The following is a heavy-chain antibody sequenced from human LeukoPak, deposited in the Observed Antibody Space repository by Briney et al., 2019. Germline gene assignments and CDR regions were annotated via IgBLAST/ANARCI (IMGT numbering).Heavy chain of an antibody. CDR3: ARDHFLYDSSGFLFDY. D-gene: IGHD3-22*01. V-gene: IGHV1-18*04. Sequence: GASVKVSCKASGYTFTGYYMHWVRQAPGQGLEWMGWISAYNGNTNYAQKLQGRVTVTTDTSTSTAYMELRSLRSDDTAVYYCARDHFLYDSSGFLFDYWGQGTLVTVSS. CDR2: ISAYNGNT. J-gene: IGHJ4*02. CDR1: GYTFTGYY.